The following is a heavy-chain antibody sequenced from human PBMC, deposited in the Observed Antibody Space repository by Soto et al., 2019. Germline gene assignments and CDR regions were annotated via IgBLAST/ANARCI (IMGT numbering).Heavy chain of an antibody. V-gene: IGHV3-23*01. CDR2: ISGSGGST. CDR3: ATRLDSSSWYYFDY. Sequence: SLRLSCAASGFTFSSYAMSWVRQAPGKGLEWVSAISGSGGSTYYADSVKGRFTISRDNSKNTLYLQMNSLRAEDTAVYYCATRLDSSSWYYFDYWGQGTLVTVS. CDR1: GFTFSSYA. D-gene: IGHD6-13*01. J-gene: IGHJ4*02.